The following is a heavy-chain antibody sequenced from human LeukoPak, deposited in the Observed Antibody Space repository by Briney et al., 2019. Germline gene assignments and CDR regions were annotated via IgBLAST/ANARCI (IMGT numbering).Heavy chain of an antibody. Sequence: PSETLSLTCTVSGDSISRNIYYSGWIRQPPGKGLEWIANVFYTGSTYYNPSLKSRVTISVDTSKSQFSLKLSSVTAADPAVHYCAKVSFDILTGYYKNFYYMDVWGKGTTVTVSS. CDR2: VFYTGST. D-gene: IGHD3-9*01. J-gene: IGHJ6*03. CDR1: GDSISRNIYY. V-gene: IGHV4-39*07. CDR3: AKVSFDILTGYYKNFYYMDV.